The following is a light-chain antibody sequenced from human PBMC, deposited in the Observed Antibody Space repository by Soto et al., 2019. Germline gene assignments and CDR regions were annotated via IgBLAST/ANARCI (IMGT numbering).Light chain of an antibody. CDR1: QSISSW. V-gene: IGKV1-5*01. Sequence: DIQMTQSPSTLSASVGDRVTITCRASQSISSWLAWYQQKPGKAPNLLIYHASKLAKGVTSRFSGSGSGTDFSFIITSLQREDLATDYYQQYYGVPPLTFGQGTRLEIK. CDR3: QQYYGVPPLT. J-gene: IGKJ5*01. CDR2: HAS.